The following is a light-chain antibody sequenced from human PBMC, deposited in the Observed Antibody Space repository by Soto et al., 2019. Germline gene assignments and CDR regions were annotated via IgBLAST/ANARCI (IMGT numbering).Light chain of an antibody. J-gene: IGLJ3*02. Sequence: YELTQPPSMSVSPEQTARITCSGDALPKQFAYWYQQKTAQAPLLVIYKDTERPSGIPERFTGSNSGTTVTLTISGVQAEDEADYYCLSPDISGNSWVFGGGTKLTVL. CDR1: ALPKQF. CDR2: KDT. CDR3: LSPDISGNSWV. V-gene: IGLV3-25*02.